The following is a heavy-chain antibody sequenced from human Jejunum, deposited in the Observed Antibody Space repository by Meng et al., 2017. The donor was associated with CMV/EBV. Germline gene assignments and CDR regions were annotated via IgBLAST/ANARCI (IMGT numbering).Heavy chain of an antibody. CDR1: GFTFDDYA. V-gene: IGHV3-43D*03. J-gene: IGHJ3*02. CDR3: TRSSGYPSGAFDI. D-gene: IGHD3-22*01. Sequence: EVQLVESGGVVVQPGGSLILSCAASGFTFDDYAMHWVRQTPGKGLEWVSLISWDGYSTYYADSVKGRFTISRDNSKNSLYLQMNSVRAEDTALYYCTRSSGYPSGAFDIWGQGTMVTVSS. CDR2: ISWDGYST.